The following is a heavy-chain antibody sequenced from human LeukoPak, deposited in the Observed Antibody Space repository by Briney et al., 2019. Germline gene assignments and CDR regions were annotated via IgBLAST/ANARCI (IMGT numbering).Heavy chain of an antibody. Sequence: GGSLRLSCAASGFTFSIYSINWVRQAPGKGLEWVSSITSSSSYIYYADSVKGRFTISRDNAKDSLYLQMDSLRAEDSAVYYCARDRMTYNYCYYGMDVWAKGPRSPSP. J-gene: IGHJ6*02. V-gene: IGHV3-21*01. CDR1: GFTFSIYS. CDR3: ARDRMTYNYCYYGMDV. CDR2: ITSSSSYI. D-gene: IGHD2-8*01.